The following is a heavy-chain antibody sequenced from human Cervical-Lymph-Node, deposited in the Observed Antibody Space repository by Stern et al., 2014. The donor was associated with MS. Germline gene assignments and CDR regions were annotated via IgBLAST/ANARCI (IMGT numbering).Heavy chain of an antibody. D-gene: IGHD4-17*01. J-gene: IGHJ6*02. CDR3: ARGLLLTVTTARGMDV. CDR1: GGSFSGYY. V-gene: IGHV4-34*01. CDR2: INHSGST. Sequence: QVQLQQWGAGLLKPSETLSLTCAVYGGSFSGYYWSWIRQPPGKGLEWIGEINHSGSTNYNPSLKSRVTISVETSTNQFSLKLSSVTAADTAVYYCARGLLLTVTTARGMDVWGQGTTVTVSS.